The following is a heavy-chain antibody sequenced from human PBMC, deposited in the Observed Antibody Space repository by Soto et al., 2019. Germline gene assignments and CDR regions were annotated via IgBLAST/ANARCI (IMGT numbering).Heavy chain of an antibody. CDR1: GGSFSGYY. V-gene: IGHV4-34*01. D-gene: IGHD6-25*01. J-gene: IGHJ4*02. CDR3: ARGRAAAD. Sequence: QVQLQQWGAGLLKPSETLSLTCAVYGGSFSGYYWSWIRQPPGKGLEWIGEIDHSGSTNYNPSLKSRVTISVDTSKNQFSLKLSSVTAADTAVYYCARGRAAADWGQGTLVTVSS. CDR2: IDHSGST.